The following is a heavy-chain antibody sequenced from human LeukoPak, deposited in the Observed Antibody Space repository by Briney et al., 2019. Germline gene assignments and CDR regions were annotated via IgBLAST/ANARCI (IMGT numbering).Heavy chain of an antibody. CDR2: IYYSGST. V-gene: IGHV4-39*01. D-gene: IGHD3-10*01. CDR3: ARGGITMVRGVGWFDP. CDR1: GGSISSSSYY. J-gene: IGHJ5*02. Sequence: SETLSLTCTVSGGSISSSSYYWGWIRQPPGKGLEWIGSIYYSGSTYYNPSLKSRVTISVDTSKNQFSLQLSSVTAADTAVYYCARGGITMVRGVGWFDPWGQGTLVTVSS.